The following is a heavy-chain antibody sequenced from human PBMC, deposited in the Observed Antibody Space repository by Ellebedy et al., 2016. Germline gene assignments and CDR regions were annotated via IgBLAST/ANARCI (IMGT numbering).Heavy chain of an antibody. CDR3: ARAQAYERWRNAFDI. V-gene: IGHV4-34*01. Sequence: GSLRLSXAVYGGSFSGYYWSWIRQPPGKGLEWIGEINHSGSTNYNPSLKSRVTISVDTSKNQFSLKLSSVTAADTAVYYCARAQAYERWRNAFDIWGQGTMVTVSS. CDR2: INHSGST. J-gene: IGHJ3*02. CDR1: GGSFSGYY. D-gene: IGHD6-19*01.